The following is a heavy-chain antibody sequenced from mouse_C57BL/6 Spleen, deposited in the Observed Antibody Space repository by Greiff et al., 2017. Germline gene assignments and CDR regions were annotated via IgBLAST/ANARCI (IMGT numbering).Heavy chain of an antibody. Sequence: EVKVEESGPGLVKPSQSLSLTCSVTGYSITSGYYWNWIRQFPGNKLEWMGYISYDGSNNYNPSLKNRISITRDTSKNQFFLKLNSVTTEDTATYYCARENDYDGSNYWGQGTLVTVSA. CDR2: ISYDGSN. D-gene: IGHD2-4*01. CDR3: ARENDYDGSNY. CDR1: GYSITSGYY. J-gene: IGHJ3*01. V-gene: IGHV3-6*01.